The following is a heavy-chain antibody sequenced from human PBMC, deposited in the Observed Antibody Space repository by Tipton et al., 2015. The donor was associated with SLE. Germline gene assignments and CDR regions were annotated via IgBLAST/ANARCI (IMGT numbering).Heavy chain of an antibody. V-gene: IGHV3-74*01. D-gene: IGHD2-2*01. J-gene: IGHJ5*02. CDR2: INSDGTNS. CDR3: AKGNCGSTRCHSGNWLDP. CDR1: AFTFSNYW. Sequence: SLRLSCAASAFTFSNYWMHWVRQAPGKGLVWVSCINSDGTNSIYADSVKGRFSISRDNAKNTLYLQMNSLSAEDTAVYYCAKGNCGSTRCHSGNWLDPWGQGTLVTVSS.